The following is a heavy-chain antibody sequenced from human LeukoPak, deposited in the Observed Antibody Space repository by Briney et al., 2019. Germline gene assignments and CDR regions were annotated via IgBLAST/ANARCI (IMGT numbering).Heavy chain of an antibody. V-gene: IGHV3-23*01. CDR1: GCTFSNYA. Sequence: PGASLRLSCAASGCTFSNYAMSWVRQAPGKGLEWVSAFSGGGGSAYYTDSVKGRFTISRDNSKNTLYLQMNSLRADDTALYYCAKDLGYCGGDCYSGFDYRGQGTLVTVSS. CDR2: FSGGGGSA. D-gene: IGHD2-21*02. J-gene: IGHJ4*02. CDR3: AKDLGYCGGDCYSGFDY.